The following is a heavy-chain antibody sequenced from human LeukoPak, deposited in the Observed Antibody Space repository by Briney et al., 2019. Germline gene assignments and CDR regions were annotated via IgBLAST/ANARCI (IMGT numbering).Heavy chain of an antibody. D-gene: IGHD3-9*01. CDR3: AKAEGYDILTGLDY. J-gene: IGHJ4*02. Sequence: GGSLRLSCAASGFTFSSYSMNWVRQAPGKGLEWVSSISSSGTYVYYADSVKGRFTISRDNSKNTLYLQMNSLRTEDTAVYYCAKAEGYDILTGLDYWGQGTLVTVSS. CDR1: GFTFSSYS. CDR2: ISSSGTYV. V-gene: IGHV3-21*04.